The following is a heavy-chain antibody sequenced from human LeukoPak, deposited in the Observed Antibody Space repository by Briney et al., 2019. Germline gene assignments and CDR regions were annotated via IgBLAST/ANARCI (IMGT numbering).Heavy chain of an antibody. CDR3: ARGGDILTGDYYYYGMDV. V-gene: IGHV1-18*01. D-gene: IGHD3-9*01. Sequence: ASVKVSCKASGYTFSNYGISWVRQAPGQGLEWMGWISTHNGNANYAQKFQDRVTMATDTSTSTAYMELRSLRSDDTAVYYCARGGDILTGDYYYYGMDVWGQGTTVTVSS. CDR1: GYTFSNYG. CDR2: ISTHNGNA. J-gene: IGHJ6*02.